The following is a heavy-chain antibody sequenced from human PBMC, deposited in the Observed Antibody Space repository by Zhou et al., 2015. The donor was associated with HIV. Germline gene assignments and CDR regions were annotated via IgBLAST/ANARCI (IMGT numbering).Heavy chain of an antibody. CDR3: SDLPLEGSFIIGSY. Sequence: QVQLVQSGAEVKKPGASVKVSCKASGYTFTTYDIDWVRQVAGQGLEWVGWMNANSGDTGSAQRFQDRVTMTRNTSISTAYLELSRLTSDDTAVYYCSDLPLEGSFIIGSYWGQGTLVTVSS. V-gene: IGHV1-8*02. CDR1: GYTFTTYD. J-gene: IGHJ4*02. CDR2: MNANSGDT. D-gene: IGHD2-15*01.